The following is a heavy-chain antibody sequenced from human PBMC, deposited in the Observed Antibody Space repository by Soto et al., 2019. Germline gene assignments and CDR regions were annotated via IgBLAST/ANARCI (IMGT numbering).Heavy chain of an antibody. Sequence: QVQLVQSGAEVKKPGSSVKVSCKASGGTFSSYAISWVRQAPGQGLEWMGGIIPIFGTANYAQKFQGRVTITADESTSTAYMERSSLRSEDTAVYYCARVGLDSSGYGFSSFDYWGQGTLVTVSS. CDR3: ARVGLDSSGYGFSSFDY. CDR1: GGTFSSYA. D-gene: IGHD3-22*01. CDR2: IIPIFGTA. V-gene: IGHV1-69*01. J-gene: IGHJ4*02.